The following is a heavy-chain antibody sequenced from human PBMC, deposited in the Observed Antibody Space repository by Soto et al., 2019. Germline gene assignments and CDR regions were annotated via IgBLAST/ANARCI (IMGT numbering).Heavy chain of an antibody. Sequence: RGSLRLSCAASGFTFSSYAMSWVRQAPGKGLEWVSAISGSGGSTYYADSVKGRFTISRDNSKNTLYLQMNSLRAEDTAVYYCAKSPRELLRSYYYYGMDVWGQGTTVTVSS. D-gene: IGHD1-26*01. J-gene: IGHJ6*02. V-gene: IGHV3-23*01. CDR1: GFTFSSYA. CDR3: AKSPRELLRSYYYYGMDV. CDR2: ISGSGGST.